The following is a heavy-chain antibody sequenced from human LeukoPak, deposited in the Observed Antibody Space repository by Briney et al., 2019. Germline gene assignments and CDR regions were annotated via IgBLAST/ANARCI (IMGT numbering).Heavy chain of an antibody. CDR3: ANNDYNNPEG. J-gene: IGHJ4*02. CDR1: GFTLSNYD. Sequence: GGSLRLSCVASGFTLSNYDMSWVRQAPGKGLAWVSAISGRGGRTYYADSVKGRFTISRDNPKNTLYLQMNSLRAEDTAVYYCANNDYNNPEGWGPGNLVTVSS. D-gene: IGHD4-11*01. CDR2: ISGRGGRT. V-gene: IGHV3-23*01.